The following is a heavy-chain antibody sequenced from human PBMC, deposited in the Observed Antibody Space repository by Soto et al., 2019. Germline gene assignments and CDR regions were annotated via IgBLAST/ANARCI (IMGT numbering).Heavy chain of an antibody. CDR1: GGSVNSPNC. J-gene: IGHJ4*02. CDR3: GRANTSGSPIDS. V-gene: IGHV4-4*02. Sequence: QVQLEQSGPGLVKPSGTLSITCAVSGGSVNSPNCLNLVRQPPEKVLEWIGKVHHSGTSNYSPSLQTRLTLSVDKSNNEVSMNLRSVTAADTAIYYCGRANTSGSPIDSWGQGILVTVSS. D-gene: IGHD6-19*01. CDR2: VHHSGTS.